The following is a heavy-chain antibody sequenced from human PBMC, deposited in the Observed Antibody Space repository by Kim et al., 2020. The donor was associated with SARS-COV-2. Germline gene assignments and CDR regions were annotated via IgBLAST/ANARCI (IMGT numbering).Heavy chain of an antibody. CDR2: VFYTGST. J-gene: IGHJ4*02. Sequence: SETLSLTCTVSGGSISIASHYWAWIRQPPGKELEWIASVFYTGSTFYNPSLESRVTMSVDTSKNQFSLKLYSVTAANTAVYYCAKWGGFGHSWGQGTLVAVSS. D-gene: IGHD3-16*01. CDR3: AKWGGFGHS. V-gene: IGHV4-39*01. CDR1: GGSISIASHY.